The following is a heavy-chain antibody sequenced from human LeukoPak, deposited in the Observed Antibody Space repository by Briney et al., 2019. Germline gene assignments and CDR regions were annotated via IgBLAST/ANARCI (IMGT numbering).Heavy chain of an antibody. CDR3: ARGYGSGSYYAPLDY. D-gene: IGHD3-10*01. CDR2: ISAYNGNT. J-gene: IGHJ4*02. V-gene: IGHV1-18*01. Sequence: ASVKVSCKASGYTFTSYGISWVRQAPGQGLEWMGWISAYNGNTNYAQKLQGRVTMTTDTSTSTAYMELRSLRSDDTAVYYCARGYGSGSYYAPLDYLGQGTLVTVSS. CDR1: GYTFTSYG.